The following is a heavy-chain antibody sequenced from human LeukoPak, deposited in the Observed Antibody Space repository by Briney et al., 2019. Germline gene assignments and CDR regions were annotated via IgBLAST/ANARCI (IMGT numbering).Heavy chain of an antibody. V-gene: IGHV5-10-1*01. CDR2: IYPSNSYT. Sequence: GEPRKISCQCSGFSFTTYLISWARQMPGKGRGWLGRIYPSNSYTNYSPSFQGRVTISADKSISTAYLQLTSLRASDTAIYYCARHFYSGYDLIDYWGQGTLVTVS. J-gene: IGHJ4*02. CDR1: GFSFTTYL. CDR3: ARHFYSGYDLIDY. D-gene: IGHD5-12*01.